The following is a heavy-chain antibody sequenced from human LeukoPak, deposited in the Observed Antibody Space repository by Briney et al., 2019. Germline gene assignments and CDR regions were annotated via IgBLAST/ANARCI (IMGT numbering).Heavy chain of an antibody. CDR1: GFSLSSRGVG. D-gene: IGHD2-21*02. Sequence: RGSGPTPVSPTQTLTLTCTFSGFSLSSRGVGVGWSRQPPGKALEWLAVIYWDDDKPYSPSPKSRLTITKETFKNQVLLTMPNMDPVHTATYYCAHTGDCGGDCELDYWGQGTLVTVSS. CDR2: IYWDDDK. J-gene: IGHJ4*02. CDR3: AHTGDCGGDCELDY. V-gene: IGHV2-5*02.